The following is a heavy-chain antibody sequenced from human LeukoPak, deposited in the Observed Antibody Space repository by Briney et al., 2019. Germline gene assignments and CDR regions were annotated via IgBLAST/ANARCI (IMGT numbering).Heavy chain of an antibody. J-gene: IGHJ4*02. CDR2: INPNSGGT. V-gene: IGHV1-2*02. CDR1: GYTFTGYY. CDR3: ARGRPYYDSSGYYYVSDFDY. D-gene: IGHD3-22*01. Sequence: ASGKVSCKTSGYTFTGYYMHWVRQAPGQGLEWMGWINPNSGGTNYAQKFQGRVTMTRDTSISTAYMELSRLRSDDTAVYYCARGRPYYDSSGYYYVSDFDYWGQGTLVTVSS.